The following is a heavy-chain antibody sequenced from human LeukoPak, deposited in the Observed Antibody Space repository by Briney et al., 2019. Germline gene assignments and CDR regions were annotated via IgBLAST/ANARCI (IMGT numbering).Heavy chain of an antibody. V-gene: IGHV3-74*01. J-gene: IGHJ4*02. CDR2: INEDGTTI. CDR1: GFSFSTYW. D-gene: IGHD1-26*01. Sequence: QPGGSLRLSCAASGFSFSTYWMHWVRQVPGRGLVWVSRINEDGTTIAYADSVKGRFTISRDDAKNTLYLQMNSLRADDTAIYYCVRDFSGAVDSWGQGTLVTASS. CDR3: VRDFSGAVDS.